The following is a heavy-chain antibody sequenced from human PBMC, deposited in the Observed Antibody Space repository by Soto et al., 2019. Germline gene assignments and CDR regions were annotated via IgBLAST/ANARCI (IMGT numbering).Heavy chain of an antibody. J-gene: IGHJ5*02. CDR1: GGSISSSSYY. CDR2: IYYSGNT. D-gene: IGHD3-10*01. V-gene: IGHV4-39*01. Sequence: SETLSLTCTVSGGSISSSSYYWGWIRQPPGKGLEWIGSIYYSGNTYYNPSLKSRVTISVDTSKNQFSLKLSSVTAADTAVYYCARGYGSGSFNWFDPWGQGTLVTVPS. CDR3: ARGYGSGSFNWFDP.